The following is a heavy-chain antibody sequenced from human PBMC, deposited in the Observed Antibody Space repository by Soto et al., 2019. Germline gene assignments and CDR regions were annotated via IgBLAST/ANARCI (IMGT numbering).Heavy chain of an antibody. CDR1: GFTFSSYS. CDR3: ARDQPYTYCSGGSCYNDYYYYMDV. J-gene: IGHJ6*03. Sequence: PGGSLRLSCAASGFTFSSYSMNWVRQAPGKGLEWVSSISSSSSYIYYADSVKGRFTISRDNAKNSLYLQMNRLRAEDTAVYYCARDQPYTYCSGGSCYNDYYYYMDVWGKGTTVTVSS. D-gene: IGHD2-15*01. V-gene: IGHV3-21*01. CDR2: ISSSSSYI.